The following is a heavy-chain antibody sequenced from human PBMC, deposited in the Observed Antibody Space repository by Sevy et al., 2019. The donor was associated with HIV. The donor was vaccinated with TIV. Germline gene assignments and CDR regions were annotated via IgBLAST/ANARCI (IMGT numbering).Heavy chain of an antibody. Sequence: EGSLRLSCAASGFTFSSYWMSWVRQAPGKALEWVATMKQEGSEKYYVDSVKGRFTISRDNAKHSLYLQMNSLRAEDTAVYYCVREGLGGFTYSLDCWGQGTLVTVSS. J-gene: IGHJ4*02. V-gene: IGHV3-7*01. D-gene: IGHD3-16*01. CDR1: GFTFSSYW. CDR2: MKQEGSEK. CDR3: VREGLGGFTYSLDC.